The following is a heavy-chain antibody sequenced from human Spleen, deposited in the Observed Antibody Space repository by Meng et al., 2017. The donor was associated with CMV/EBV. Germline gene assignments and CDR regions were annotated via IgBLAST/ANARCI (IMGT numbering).Heavy chain of an antibody. CDR1: GYSFTSYW. J-gene: IGHJ6*02. CDR2: IYPGDSDT. V-gene: IGHV5-51*01. D-gene: IGHD2-2*01. Sequence: KVSCKGSGYSFTSYWIGWVRQMPGKGLEWMGIIYPGDSDTRYSPSFQGQVTISADKSISTAYLQWSSLKASDTAMYYCARVGVVVTAATDYYYYYGMDVWGQGTTVTVSS. CDR3: ARVGVVVTAATDYYYYYGMDV.